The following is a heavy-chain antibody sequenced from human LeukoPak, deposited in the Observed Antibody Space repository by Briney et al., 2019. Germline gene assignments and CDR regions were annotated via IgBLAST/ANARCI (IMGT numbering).Heavy chain of an antibody. J-gene: IGHJ4*02. V-gene: IGHV3-30-3*01. CDR3: ARDSWELRGIHIYFDY. Sequence: PGGSLRLSCAASGFTFSSYAMHWVRQAPGKGLEWVAVISYDGSNKYYADSVKGRFTISRDNSKNTLYLQMNSLGAEDTAVYYCARDSWELRGIHIYFDYWGQGTLVTVSS. CDR1: GFTFSSYA. D-gene: IGHD1-26*01. CDR2: ISYDGSNK.